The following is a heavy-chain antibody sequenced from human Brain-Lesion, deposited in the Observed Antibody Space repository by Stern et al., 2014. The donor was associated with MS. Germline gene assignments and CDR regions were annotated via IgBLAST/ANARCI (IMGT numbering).Heavy chain of an antibody. Sequence: VHLVESGGGLVQPGGSLRLSCAASGFNFSSYWMHWVRQFPEKGLFWVSQINRDGSDTSYADSVKGRFSISRDNIRNMLYLRMTSLRAEDTAAYYCARGVGDYWGQGARVTVSS. J-gene: IGHJ4*02. D-gene: IGHD3-16*01. CDR1: GFNFSSYW. CDR2: INRDGSDT. CDR3: ARGVGDY. V-gene: IGHV3-74*02.